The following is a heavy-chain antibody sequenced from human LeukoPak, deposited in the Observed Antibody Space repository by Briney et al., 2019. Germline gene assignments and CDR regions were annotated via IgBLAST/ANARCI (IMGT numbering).Heavy chain of an antibody. J-gene: IGHJ4*02. D-gene: IGHD6-13*01. V-gene: IGHV3-30*01. CDR1: GYSFRSYA. CDR2: ISDDGTKK. Sequence: GGSLRLSCGGSGYSFRSYAMHWVRQAPGKGLEWVAVISDDGTKKYYADSVKGRFTISRDNSKNSLSLQMNSLRPEDTAVYYCASRYSSSWALDYWSLGTLVTVSS. CDR3: ASRYSSSWALDY.